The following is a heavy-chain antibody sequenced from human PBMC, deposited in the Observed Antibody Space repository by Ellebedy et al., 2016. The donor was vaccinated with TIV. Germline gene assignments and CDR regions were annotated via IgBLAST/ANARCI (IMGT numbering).Heavy chain of an antibody. D-gene: IGHD3-10*01. J-gene: IGHJ4*02. CDR2: ISYDGSNK. CDR1: GFTFSSYA. Sequence: GESLKISCAASGFTFSSYAMHWVRQAPGKGLEWVAVISYDGSNKYYADSVKGRFTISRDNSKNTLYLQMNSLRAEDTAVYYCARPKGGSGSYYDYWGQGTLVTVSS. CDR3: ARPKGGSGSYYDY. V-gene: IGHV3-30*04.